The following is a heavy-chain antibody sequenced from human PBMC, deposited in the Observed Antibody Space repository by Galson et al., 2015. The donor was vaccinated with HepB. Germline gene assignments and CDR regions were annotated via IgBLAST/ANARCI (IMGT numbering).Heavy chain of an antibody. CDR1: GNTFINYA. D-gene: IGHD3-16*02. J-gene: IGHJ6*03. V-gene: IGHV1-3*01. CDR2: INAVTGNT. CDR3: ARGKSSGTYRPEYYYYMDV. Sequence: SVKVSCKASGNTFINYAIHWVRQAPGQSLEWVGWINAVTGNTKYSQKFQGRVTITRDTSASTAYMELSSLRSEDTAVYYCARGKSSGTYRPEYYYYMDVGGKGTTVTVSS.